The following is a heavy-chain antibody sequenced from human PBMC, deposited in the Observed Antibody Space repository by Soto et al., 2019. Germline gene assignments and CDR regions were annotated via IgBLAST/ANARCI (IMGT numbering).Heavy chain of an antibody. CDR1: GGTFSSYA. J-gene: IGHJ6*02. V-gene: IGHV1-69*01. D-gene: IGHD3-10*01. Sequence: QVQLVQSGAEVKQPGSSVKVSCKASGGTFSSYAISWVRQAPGQGLEWMGGIIPIFGTANYAQKFQGRVTITADESTSTAYMELSSLRSEDTAVYYCARARGVIPHYYYYGMDVWGQGTTVTVSS. CDR2: IIPIFGTA. CDR3: ARARGVIPHYYYYGMDV.